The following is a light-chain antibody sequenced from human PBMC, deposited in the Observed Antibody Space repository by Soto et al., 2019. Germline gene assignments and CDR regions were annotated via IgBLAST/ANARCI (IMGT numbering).Light chain of an antibody. CDR3: QQYGSSPQA. CDR1: QSVSSSY. J-gene: IGKJ1*01. CDR2: GAS. V-gene: IGKV3-20*01. Sequence: EIVLTQSPGTLSLSPGERATLSCRASQSVSSSYLAWYQQKPGKAPRLLIYGASSRATGIPDRFSGSGSGTDFTLTISRLEPEDFGVYYCQQYGSSPQAFGQGTKV.